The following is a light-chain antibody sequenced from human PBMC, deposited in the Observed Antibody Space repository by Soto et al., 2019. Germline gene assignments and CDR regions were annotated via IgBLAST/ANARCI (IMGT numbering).Light chain of an antibody. CDR1: QSVSNSY. J-gene: IGKJ2*01. CDR2: GAS. Sequence: EIVLTQSPGTLSLSPGERATLACRASQSVSNSYLAWYHQKPGQAPRLLFYGASSRATGIPDRFSGSGSGTDFTLTISRLEPEDFAVYFCQQYGRSPYTFGQGTNLEIK. CDR3: QQYGRSPYT. V-gene: IGKV3-20*01.